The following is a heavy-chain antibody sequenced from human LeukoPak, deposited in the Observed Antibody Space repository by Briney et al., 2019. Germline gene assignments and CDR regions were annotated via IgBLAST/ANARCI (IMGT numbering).Heavy chain of an antibody. J-gene: IGHJ4*02. V-gene: IGHV3-7*01. Sequence: GGSLRLSCAASGFTFSSYWMSWVRQAPGKGLEWVANIKQDGSEKYYVDSVKGRFTISRDNSKNTLYLQMGSLRAEDMAVYYCARVVAAAGDYFDYWGQGTLVTVSS. CDR3: ARVVAAAGDYFDY. CDR1: GFTFSSYW. CDR2: IKQDGSEK. D-gene: IGHD6-13*01.